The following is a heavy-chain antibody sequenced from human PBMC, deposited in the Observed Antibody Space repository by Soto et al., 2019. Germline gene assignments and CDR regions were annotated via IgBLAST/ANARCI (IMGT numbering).Heavy chain of an antibody. J-gene: IGHJ6*01. Sequence: ASVKVSCKSSGDNLKKNVFTWVRQAPGQGLEWMGGTIPALGKTHYIEKFQGRVTITVDDATRTVYMEVRDLTSEDTAIYYCARGPFLPYAIDVWGEVTTGIFSS. CDR3: ARGPFLPYAIDV. CDR1: GDNLKKNV. CDR2: TIPALGKT. V-gene: IGHV1-69*10.